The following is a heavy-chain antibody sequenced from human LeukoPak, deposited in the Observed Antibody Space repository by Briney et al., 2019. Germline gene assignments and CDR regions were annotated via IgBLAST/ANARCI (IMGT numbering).Heavy chain of an antibody. CDR3: ATTINWFDP. CDR2: INPNSGGT. V-gene: IGHV1-2*02. CDR1: GGTFSSYA. D-gene: IGHD1-26*01. J-gene: IGHJ5*02. Sequence: ASVRVSCKASGGTFSSYAISWVRQAPGQGLEWMGWINPNSGGTNYAQKFQGRVTMTRDTSISTAYMELSRLRSDDTAVYYCATTINWFDPWGQGTLVTVSS.